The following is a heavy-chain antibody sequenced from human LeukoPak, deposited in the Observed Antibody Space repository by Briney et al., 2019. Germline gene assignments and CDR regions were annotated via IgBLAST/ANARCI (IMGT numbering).Heavy chain of an antibody. CDR3: ARHIGLIRGVRFDY. D-gene: IGHD3-16*01. CDR2: INHSGST. J-gene: IGHJ4*02. V-gene: IGHV4-34*01. CDR1: GGSFSGYY. Sequence: SETLSLTCAVYGGSFSGYYWSWIRQPPGKGLEWIGEINHSGSTNYNPSLKSRVTISVDTSKNQFSLKLSSVTAADTAVYYCARHIGLIRGVRFDYWGQGTLVTVSS.